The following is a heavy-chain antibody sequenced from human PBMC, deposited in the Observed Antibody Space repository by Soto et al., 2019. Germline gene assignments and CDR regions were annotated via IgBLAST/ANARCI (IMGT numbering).Heavy chain of an antibody. V-gene: IGHV1-69*12. CDR2: IVPIVDTS. J-gene: IGHJ4*02. D-gene: IGHD5-12*01. CDR3: VRVVAIPGYPDN. Sequence: QVQLVQSGAEVRQPASSVKVSCKTSGGTFSSYAISWVRQAPGQGLEWMGGIVPIVDTSTYAQKFQGRVTITADESTSTVYMELSSRRSDDTAVYYCVRVVAIPGYPDNWGQGTLFTVSS. CDR1: GGTFSSYA.